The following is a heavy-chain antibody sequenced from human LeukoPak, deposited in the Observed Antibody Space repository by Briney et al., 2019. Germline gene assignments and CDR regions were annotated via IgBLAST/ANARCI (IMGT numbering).Heavy chain of an antibody. CDR2: INHSGST. CDR3: ARGQSHYFDY. Sequence: SETLSLTCAVYGGSFSGYYWSWIRQPPGKGLEWIGEINHSGSTNYNPSLKSRVTISVDTSKNQFSLKLSSVTAAGTAVYYCARGQSHYFDYWGQGTLVTVSS. J-gene: IGHJ4*02. CDR1: GGSFSGYY. V-gene: IGHV4-34*01.